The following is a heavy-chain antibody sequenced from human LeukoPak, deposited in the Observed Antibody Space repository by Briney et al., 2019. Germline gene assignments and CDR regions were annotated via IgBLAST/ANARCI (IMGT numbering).Heavy chain of an antibody. J-gene: IGHJ4*02. V-gene: IGHV5-51*01. CDR1: GYSFTSYW. CDR2: IYPGDSDT. D-gene: IGHD5-18*01. Sequence: GGSLKISCKGSGYSFTSYWIGWVRQMPGKGLEWMGIIYPGDSDTRYSPSFQGQVTVSADKSISTAYLQWSSLKASDTAMYYCARPQRGYSYGPDYWGQGTLVTVSS. CDR3: ARPQRGYSYGPDY.